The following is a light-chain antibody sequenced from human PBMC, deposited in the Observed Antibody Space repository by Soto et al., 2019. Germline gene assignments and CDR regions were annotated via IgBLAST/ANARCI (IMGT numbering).Light chain of an antibody. Sequence: IVMTQSPATLSVSPGQRATLSCRASQSVSTNLAWYQQKPGQAPRLLIYVASTRATGIPARFSGSGSGTEFSLIISGLQSADFAVYYCRQYSNWAPWTFGQGTRVDFK. CDR3: RQYSNWAPWT. J-gene: IGKJ1*01. V-gene: IGKV3D-15*01. CDR2: VAS. CDR1: QSVSTN.